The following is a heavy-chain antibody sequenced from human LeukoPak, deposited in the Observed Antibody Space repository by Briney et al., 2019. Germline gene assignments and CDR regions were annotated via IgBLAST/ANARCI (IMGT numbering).Heavy chain of an antibody. CDR1: GFTFDDYA. V-gene: IGHV3-9*01. D-gene: IGHD3-22*01. CDR2: ISWNSGSI. CDR3: ARAIIRYYYDSSGYSY. J-gene: IGHJ4*02. Sequence: GRSLRLSCAASGFTFDDYAMHWVRQAPGKGLEWVSGISWNSGSIGYADSVKGRFTISRDNAKNSLYLQMNSLRAEDTALYYCARAIIRYYYDSSGYSYWGQGTLVTVSS.